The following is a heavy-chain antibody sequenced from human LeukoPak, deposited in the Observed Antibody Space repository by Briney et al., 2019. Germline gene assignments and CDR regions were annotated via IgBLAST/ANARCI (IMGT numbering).Heavy chain of an antibody. CDR2: ISGSGGST. CDR1: GFTFRSYA. D-gene: IGHD3-10*01. Sequence: GGSLRLSCAASGFTFRSYAMSWVRQAPGKGLEWVSAISGSGGSTYYADSVKGRFTISRDNSKNTLYLQMNSLRAEDTAVYYCAKGSRITTVRGVIFHFDYWGQGTLVTVSS. CDR3: AKGSRITTVRGVIFHFDY. J-gene: IGHJ4*02. V-gene: IGHV3-23*01.